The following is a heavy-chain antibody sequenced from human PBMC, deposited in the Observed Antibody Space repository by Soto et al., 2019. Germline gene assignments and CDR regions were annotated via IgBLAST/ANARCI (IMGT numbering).Heavy chain of an antibody. Sequence: QLQLQESGPGLVKPSETLSLTCTVSGGSISSSSYYWVWIRQPPGKGLEWIGSIYYSGSTYYNPSLMSRGTISVDTSKNQFSMKLSSVTATDTAVYYCARQDAYCGGDCYSDAFDIWGQGTMVTVSS. CDR3: ARQDAYCGGDCYSDAFDI. J-gene: IGHJ3*02. D-gene: IGHD2-21*02. V-gene: IGHV4-39*01. CDR2: IYYSGST. CDR1: GGSISSSSYY.